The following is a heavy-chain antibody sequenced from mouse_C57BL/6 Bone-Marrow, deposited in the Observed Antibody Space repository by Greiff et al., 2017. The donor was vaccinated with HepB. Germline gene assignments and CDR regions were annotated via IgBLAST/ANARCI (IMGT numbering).Heavy chain of an antibody. V-gene: IGHV1-26*01. D-gene: IGHD1-1*01. J-gene: IGHJ2*01. CDR2: INPNNGGT. CDR3: ARDYGSSYAAY. CDR1: GYTFTDYY. Sequence: VQLKQSGPELVKPGASVKISCKASGYTFTDYYMNWVKQSHGKSLEWIGDINPNNGGTSYNQKFKGKATLTVDKSSSTAYMELRSLTSEDSAVYYCARDYGSSYAAYWGQGTTLTVSS.